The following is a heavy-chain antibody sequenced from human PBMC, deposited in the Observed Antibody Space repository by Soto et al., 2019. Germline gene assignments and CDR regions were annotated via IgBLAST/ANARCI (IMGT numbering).Heavy chain of an antibody. CDR1: GGSFSSYY. CDR3: AGRDCSGTNCYYLDYYYMDV. D-gene: IGHD2-2*01. V-gene: IGHV4-59*08. Sequence: QVQLQESGPGLVRPSETLSLTCTVSGGSFSSYYWTWIRQSPGKGLEWIGYIYYSGSTDSKPSLRGRLAISIDTSKNQFSLRLNSMTAADTAVYYCAGRDCSGTNCYYLDYYYMDVWGKGTTVTVSS. J-gene: IGHJ6*03. CDR2: IYYSGST.